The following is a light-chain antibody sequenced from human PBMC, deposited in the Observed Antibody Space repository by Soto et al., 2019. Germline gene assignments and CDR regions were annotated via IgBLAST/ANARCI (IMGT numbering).Light chain of an antibody. Sequence: QSALTQPPSASGSPEQSVTISCTGTSSDIGGYSYVAWYQQHPGKAPKLIIYEVTKRPSGVPDRFYGSKSGNTASLTVSGLQAEDEADYYCGSYGGSNNWGVFGGGTKLTVL. J-gene: IGLJ3*02. V-gene: IGLV2-8*01. CDR2: EVT. CDR1: SSDIGGYSY. CDR3: GSYGGSNNWGV.